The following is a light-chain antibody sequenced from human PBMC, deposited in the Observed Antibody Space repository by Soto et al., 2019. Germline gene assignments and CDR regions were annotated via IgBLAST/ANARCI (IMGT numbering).Light chain of an antibody. J-gene: IGLJ1*01. CDR3: CSYAATYTLV. V-gene: IGLV2-11*01. CDR1: TSDVGDYND. CDR2: DVS. Sequence: QSVLTQPRSVSGSPGQSVTISCTGTTSDVGDYNDVSWYQQHPGKAPKLIIFDVSKRPSGVPDRFSGSKSGNAASLTISGLQAGDEADYYCCSYAATYTLVFGSGTKVTVL.